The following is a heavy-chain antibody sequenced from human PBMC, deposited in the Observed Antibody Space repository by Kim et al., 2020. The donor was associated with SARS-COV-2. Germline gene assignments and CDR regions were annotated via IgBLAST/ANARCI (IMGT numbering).Heavy chain of an antibody. V-gene: IGHV3-74*01. D-gene: IGHD7-27*01. Sequence: GGSLRLSCAASGFSFRDYWFHWVRQVPGKRPVWVSRIKYDEGDTIHADSVRGRFTISRDNAKNTVYLQMNSLRVDDTAVYYCARDPWGENAFDTWGQGTMVTVAA. CDR2: IKYDEGDT. CDR1: GFSFRDYW. J-gene: IGHJ3*02. CDR3: ARDPWGENAFDT.